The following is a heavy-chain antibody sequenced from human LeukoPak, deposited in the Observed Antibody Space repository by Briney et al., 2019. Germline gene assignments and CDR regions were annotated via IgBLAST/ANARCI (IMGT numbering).Heavy chain of an antibody. CDR2: ISTSGAST. CDR1: GFTINSKY. J-gene: IGHJ6*02. Sequence: GGSLRLSCAASGFTINSKYMSWVRQAPGKGLEWVSAISTSGASTYYPDSVKGRFTISRDNSKNTLYLQMNSLRAEDTAVYYCAKWSERGYNYGMDVWGQGTTVTVSS. CDR3: AKWSERGYNYGMDV. V-gene: IGHV3-23*01. D-gene: IGHD5-12*01.